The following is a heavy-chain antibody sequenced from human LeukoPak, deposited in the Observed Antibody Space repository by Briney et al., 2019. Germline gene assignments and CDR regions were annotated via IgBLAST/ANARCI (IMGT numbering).Heavy chain of an antibody. CDR1: GFTFSYYG. CDR2: ISGSGGIT. J-gene: IGHJ4*02. V-gene: IGHV3-23*01. D-gene: IGHD2-15*01. Sequence: GGSLSLSCAASGFTFSYYGMGWVRQAPGEGLGWVSAISGSGGITYYAECMKGRFTIARDNSKNTLYMQKNSLRAADTAVYYWAPNFYCSGGSCYSGLDYWGQGNLVTVSS. CDR3: APNFYCSGGSCYSGLDY.